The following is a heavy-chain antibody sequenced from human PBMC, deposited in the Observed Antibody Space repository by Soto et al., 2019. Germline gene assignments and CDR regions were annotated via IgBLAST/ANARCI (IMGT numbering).Heavy chain of an antibody. V-gene: IGHV3-72*01. J-gene: IGHJ4*02. CDR3: TREKRYYNNLTSSYFDT. Sequence: EVQLVQSGGGLVQPGGSLTLSCAASGFTFSDYYMDWVRRAPGKGLEWVGSIRNKANNYAAEYAASLKGRVTFSRDDSENSLYLQMNSLETEDTAVYWCTREKRYYNNLTSSYFDTWGQGTLVTVSS. CDR1: GFTFSDYY. D-gene: IGHD3-10*01. CDR2: IRNKANNYAA.